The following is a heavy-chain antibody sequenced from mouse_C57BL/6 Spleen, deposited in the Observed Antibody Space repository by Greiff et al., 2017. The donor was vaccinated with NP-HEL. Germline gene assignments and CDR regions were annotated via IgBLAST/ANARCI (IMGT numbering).Heavy chain of an antibody. J-gene: IGHJ3*01. CDR3: ARWDYYGSSSFAY. CDR2: IDPSDSET. Sequence: QVQLQQPGAELVRPGSSMKLSCKASGYTFTSYWMHWVKQRPIQGLEWIGNIDPSDSETHYNQKFKDKATLTVDKSSSTAYMQLSSLTSEDSAVYYCARWDYYGSSSFAYWGQGTLVTVSA. D-gene: IGHD1-1*01. V-gene: IGHV1-52*01. CDR1: GYTFTSYW.